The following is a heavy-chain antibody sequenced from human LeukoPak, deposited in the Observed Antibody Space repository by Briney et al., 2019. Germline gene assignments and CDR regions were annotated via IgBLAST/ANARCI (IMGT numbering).Heavy chain of an antibody. V-gene: IGHV3-23*01. CDR2: ISGSGGSA. CDR3: AKGLCSTSCYSVPDHV. CDR1: GFTFSSYA. J-gene: IGHJ6*02. D-gene: IGHD2-2*01. Sequence: GGSLRLSCAASGFTFSSYAMGWVRQAPGKGLEWVSAISGSGGSAFYADSVKGRFTISRDNSKNTLYLQMNSLRAEDTAVYYCAKGLCSTSCYSVPDHVWGQGTTVTVSS.